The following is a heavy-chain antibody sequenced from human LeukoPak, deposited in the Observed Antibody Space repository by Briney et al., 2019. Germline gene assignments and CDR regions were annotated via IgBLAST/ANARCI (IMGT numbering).Heavy chain of an antibody. V-gene: IGHV3-48*03. CDR2: ISSSGSTI. CDR1: GFTFSSYE. CDR3: ARDLGYYDSSGYYHYYGMDV. J-gene: IGHJ6*02. D-gene: IGHD3-22*01. Sequence: GGSLRLSCAASGFTFSSYEMNWVRQAPGKGLEWVSYISSSGSTIYYADSVKGRFTISRDNAKNSLYLQMNSLRAEDTAVYYCARDLGYYDSSGYYHYYGMDVWGQGTTVTVPS.